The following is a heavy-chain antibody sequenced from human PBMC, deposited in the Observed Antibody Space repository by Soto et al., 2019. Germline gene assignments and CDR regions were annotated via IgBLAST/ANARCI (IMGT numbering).Heavy chain of an antibody. CDR3: ARDLPKATVTTFYYYYGMDV. CDR1: GGSISSGDYY. CDR2: IYYSGST. D-gene: IGHD4-4*01. Sequence: SETLSLTCTVSGGSISSGDYYWSWIRQPPGKGLEWIGYIYYSGSTYYNPSLKSRVTISVDTSKNQFSLKLSSVTAADTAVYYCARDLPKATVTTFYYYYGMDVWGQGPTVTVSS. J-gene: IGHJ6*02. V-gene: IGHV4-30-4*01.